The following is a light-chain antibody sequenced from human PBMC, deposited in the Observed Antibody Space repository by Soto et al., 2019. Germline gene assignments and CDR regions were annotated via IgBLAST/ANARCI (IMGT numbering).Light chain of an antibody. CDR1: QSVSSSY. V-gene: IGKV3-20*01. CDR3: QQYGRPPWT. Sequence: CRASQSVSSSYLAWYQQKPGQAPRLLIYGASSRATGIPDRFSGSGTGTHFTLTCSLRMPDDLPVYYIQQYGRPPWTFGGGTRVEIK. J-gene: IGKJ4*02. CDR2: GAS.